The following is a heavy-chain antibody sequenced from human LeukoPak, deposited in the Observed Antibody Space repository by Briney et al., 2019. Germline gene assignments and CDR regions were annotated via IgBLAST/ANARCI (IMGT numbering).Heavy chain of an antibody. CDR1: GYPFTNYY. J-gene: IGHJ3*02. Sequence: ASVKVSCKASGYPFTNYYMHWVRQAPGQGLEWMGIINPSGGSTSYAQKFQGRVTMTRDTSTSTVYMELYSLKSEDTAVYFCARASPQYDSSGWGARVDAFDIWGQGTMVIVSS. CDR2: INPSGGST. D-gene: IGHD3-22*01. V-gene: IGHV1-46*01. CDR3: ARASPQYDSSGWGARVDAFDI.